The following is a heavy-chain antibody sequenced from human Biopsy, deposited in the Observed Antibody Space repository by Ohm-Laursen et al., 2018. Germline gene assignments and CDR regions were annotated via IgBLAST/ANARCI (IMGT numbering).Heavy chain of an antibody. Sequence: SETLSFTCSVSGGSISDDYWNWIRPPPGKGLQVIGYISSGRRANDNPFMKSRLTISLDTSKNQLSLRMSSVTAADSAIYYCARERQFRFLEGAFDYWGQGILVTVSS. CDR2: ISSGRRA. CDR3: ARERQFRFLEGAFDY. V-gene: IGHV4-59*01. D-gene: IGHD3-3*01. J-gene: IGHJ4*02. CDR1: GGSISDDY.